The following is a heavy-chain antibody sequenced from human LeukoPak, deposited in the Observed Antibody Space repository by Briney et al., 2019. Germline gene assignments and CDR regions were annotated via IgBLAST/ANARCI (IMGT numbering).Heavy chain of an antibody. CDR3: AKDRVRVPTIDY. J-gene: IGHJ4*02. CDR1: GFTFSSFG. CDR2: ISYDGSDK. Sequence: GGSLRLSCTASGFTFSSFGVHWVRQAPGKGLEWVAVISYDGSDKYYGDSVKGRFTISRDNSKSTLYLQMNGLRAEDTAVYYCAKDRVRVPTIDYWGQGTLVTVSS. V-gene: IGHV3-30*18. D-gene: IGHD3-3*01.